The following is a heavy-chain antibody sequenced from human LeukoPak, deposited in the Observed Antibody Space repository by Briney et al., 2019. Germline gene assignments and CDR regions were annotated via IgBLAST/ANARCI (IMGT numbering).Heavy chain of an antibody. Sequence: GASVKVSCKASGCTFTGYYMHWVRQAPGQGLEWMGWINPNSGGTNYAQKFQGWVTMTRDTSISTAYMELSRLRSDDTAVYYCARGGYYGSGSYHDAFDIWGQGTMVTVSS. CDR3: ARGGYYGSGSYHDAFDI. CDR2: INPNSGGT. D-gene: IGHD3-10*01. V-gene: IGHV1-2*04. CDR1: GCTFTGYY. J-gene: IGHJ3*02.